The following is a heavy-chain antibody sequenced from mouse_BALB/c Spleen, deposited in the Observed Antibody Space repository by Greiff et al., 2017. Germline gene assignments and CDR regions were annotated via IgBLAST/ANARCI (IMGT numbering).Heavy chain of an antibody. J-gene: IGHJ2*01. V-gene: IGHV1-77*01. Sequence: QVQLKQSGAELARPGASVKLSCKASGYTFTDYYINWVKQRPGQGLEWIGELYPGSGNTYYNEKFKGKATLTADKSSSTAYMQLSSLTSEDSAVYCDTRSRDGYFDYWGQGTTLTVSS. CDR2: LYPGSGNT. CDR1: GYTFTDYY. CDR3: TRSRDGYFDY. D-gene: IGHD2-3*01.